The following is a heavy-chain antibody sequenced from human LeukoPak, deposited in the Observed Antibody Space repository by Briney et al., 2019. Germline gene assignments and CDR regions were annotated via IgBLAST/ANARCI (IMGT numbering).Heavy chain of an antibody. Sequence: SETLSLTCAVYGGSFSGYYWSWIRQPPGKGLEWIGEINHSGSTNYNPSLKSRVTISVDTSKNQFSLKLSSVTAADTAVYYCARGGGFGADGSDFDCWGQGTLVTVSS. D-gene: IGHD3-16*01. CDR3: ARGGGFGADGSDFDC. V-gene: IGHV4-34*01. J-gene: IGHJ4*02. CDR1: GGSFSGYY. CDR2: INHSGST.